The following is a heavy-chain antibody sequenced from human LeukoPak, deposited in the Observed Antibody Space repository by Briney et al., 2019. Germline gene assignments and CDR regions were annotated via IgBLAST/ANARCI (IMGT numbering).Heavy chain of an antibody. Sequence: GGSLRLSCAASGFTFSSYSMTWVRQAPGKGLEWVSYISSSSSTIYYADSVKGRFTISRDNAKNSRYLQMNSLRAEDTAVYYCARDKVPAAAPEFFQHWGQGTLVTVSS. J-gene: IGHJ1*01. CDR2: ISSSSSTI. V-gene: IGHV3-48*01. CDR1: GFTFSSYS. CDR3: ARDKVPAAAPEFFQH. D-gene: IGHD2-2*01.